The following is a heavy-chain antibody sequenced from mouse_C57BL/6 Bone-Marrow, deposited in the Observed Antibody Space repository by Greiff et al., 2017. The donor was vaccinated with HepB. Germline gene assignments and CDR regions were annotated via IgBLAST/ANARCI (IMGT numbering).Heavy chain of an antibody. D-gene: IGHD2-3*01. CDR3: ARLGGYYAWFAY. V-gene: IGHV2-2*01. CDR2: IWRGGST. J-gene: IGHJ3*01. CDR1: GFSLTSYG. Sequence: QVQLQQSGPGLVQPSQSLSITCTVSGFSLTSYGVHWVRQSPGKGLEWLGVIWRGGSTDYNAAFISRLSISKDNSKSQVFFKMNSLQADDTAIYYCARLGGYYAWFAYWGQGTLVTVSA.